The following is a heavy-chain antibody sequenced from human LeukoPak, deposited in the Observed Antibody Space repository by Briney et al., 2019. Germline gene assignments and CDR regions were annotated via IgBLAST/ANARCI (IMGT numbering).Heavy chain of an antibody. Sequence: PGGSLRLSCAASGFTFTSYAMSWVRQAPGKGLEWVSAISGSGGSTYYADSVKGRSTISRDNSKNTLYLQMNTLRAEDMAVYYCAKFRPVTSVAGTIFHYWGQGTLVTVSS. V-gene: IGHV3-23*01. CDR2: ISGSGGST. J-gene: IGHJ4*02. CDR1: GFTFTSYA. D-gene: IGHD6-19*01. CDR3: AKFRPVTSVAGTIFHY.